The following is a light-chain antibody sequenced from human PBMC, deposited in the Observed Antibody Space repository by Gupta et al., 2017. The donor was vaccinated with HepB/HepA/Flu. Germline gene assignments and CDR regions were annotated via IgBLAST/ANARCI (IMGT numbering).Light chain of an antibody. CDR3: RQSLPAPRS. CDR2: LGY. CDR1: QSLRHSSGYNY. Sequence: DIVTTHVPLSLPVTPGEPASISCRSSQSLRHSSGYNYLDWYLQKPVQSPQLLLYLGYHRASGVPDRFSGSGSGTAITLIIRTVAAEDVVVYYIRQSLPAPRSFGQGTKLEIK. J-gene: IGKJ2*04. V-gene: IGKV2-28*01.